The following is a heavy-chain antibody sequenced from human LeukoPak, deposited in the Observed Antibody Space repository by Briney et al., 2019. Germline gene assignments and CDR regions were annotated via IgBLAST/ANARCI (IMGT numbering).Heavy chain of an antibody. J-gene: IGHJ4*02. Sequence: SETXSLTCTVSGGSISSSSYYWGWLRQPPGRGLEGIGSMYYSGRTYYNPSLKSRVTISVDTSKKQFSRKRRYMTAAETAVYYCARRGRSHIAAPTQYYFDYWGQGTLVTVSS. D-gene: IGHD2-15*01. V-gene: IGHV4-39*01. CDR2: MYYSGRT. CDR3: ARRGRSHIAAPTQYYFDY. CDR1: GGSISSSSYY.